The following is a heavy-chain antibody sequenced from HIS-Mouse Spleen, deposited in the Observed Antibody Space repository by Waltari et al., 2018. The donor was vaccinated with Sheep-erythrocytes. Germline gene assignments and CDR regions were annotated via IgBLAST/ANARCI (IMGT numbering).Heavy chain of an antibody. CDR2: IYSGGST. V-gene: IGHV3-66*01. CDR1: GFTVRSTS. Sequence: EVQLVASGGGLVQPGGSLRLSGAASGFTVRSTSMSWVRQAPGKGLEWVSVIYSGGSTYYADSVKGRFTISRDNSKNTLYLQMNSLRAEDTAVYYCARVSGGNSNRFDYWGQGTLVTVSS. J-gene: IGHJ4*02. CDR3: ARVSGGNSNRFDY. D-gene: IGHD2-21*02.